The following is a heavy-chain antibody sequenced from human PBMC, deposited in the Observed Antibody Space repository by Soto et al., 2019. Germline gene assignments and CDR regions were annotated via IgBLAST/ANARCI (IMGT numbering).Heavy chain of an antibody. CDR3: ARAGRADV. CDR1: GFTFSNYA. J-gene: IGHJ6*02. Sequence: EVQLVESGGGLVQPGGSLRLSCVASGFTFSNYAMHWVRQAPGKGLECVSVISGNGDTTYYANSVKDRFTMSRDNSKNKLYLEMGSLRADDTAVYYCARAGRADVWGQGTTVAVSS. CDR2: ISGNGDTT. V-gene: IGHV3-64*01.